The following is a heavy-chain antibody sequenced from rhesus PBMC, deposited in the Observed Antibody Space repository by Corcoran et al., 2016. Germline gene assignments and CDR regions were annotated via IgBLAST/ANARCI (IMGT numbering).Heavy chain of an antibody. CDR2: IYGNSAST. CDR3: ARRPRTAGTVTGDY. CDR1: GGSTSGYYY. V-gene: IGHV4-143*01. D-gene: IGHD5-24*01. J-gene: IGHJ4*01. Sequence: QVQLQESGPGLVKPSETLSLTCTVSGGSTSGYYYWSWIRPPPGKGLEWIGGIYGNSASTYYNPSLKSRVTISKDTSKNQFSLKLSSVTAADTAVYYCARRPRTAGTVTGDYWGQGVLVTVSS.